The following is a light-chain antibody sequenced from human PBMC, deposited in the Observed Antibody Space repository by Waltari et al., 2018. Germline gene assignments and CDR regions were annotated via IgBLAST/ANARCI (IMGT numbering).Light chain of an antibody. CDR1: SSDFGNYNL. J-gene: IGLJ1*01. Sequence: QSGLTQPASVSGSPGPSITVSCPGTSSDFGNYNLVSWYQQYPGKAPRLMVYEVTKRTSGVSDRFFGSKSGNTASLTISGLQSEDEADYYCCSYAGLGIYVFGTGTKVTVL. CDR3: CSYAGLGIYV. CDR2: EVT. V-gene: IGLV2-23*02.